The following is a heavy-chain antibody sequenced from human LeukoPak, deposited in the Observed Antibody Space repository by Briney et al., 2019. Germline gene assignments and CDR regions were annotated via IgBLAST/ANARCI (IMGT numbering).Heavy chain of an antibody. CDR1: GGTFSSYA. D-gene: IGHD3-22*01. CDR2: IIPIFGTA. CDR3: ARDRRTFSYYYDSSGYYWDAFDI. V-gene: IGHV1-69*13. Sequence: SVKVSCKASGGTFSSYAISWVRQAPGQGLEWMGGIIPIFGTANYAQKFQGRVTITADESTSTAYMELSSLRSEDTAVYYYARDRRTFSYYYDSSGYYWDAFDIWGQGTMVTVSS. J-gene: IGHJ3*02.